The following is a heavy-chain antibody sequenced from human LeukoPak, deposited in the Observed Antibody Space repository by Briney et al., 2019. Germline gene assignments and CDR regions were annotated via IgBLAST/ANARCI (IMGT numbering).Heavy chain of an antibody. J-gene: IGHJ4*02. CDR3: AKAREVTGFALPFDY. CDR1: GFTFNTYA. CDR2: ISTSGANT. D-gene: IGHD3-9*01. V-gene: IGHV3-23*01. Sequence: GGSLRLSCAASGFTFNTYAMSWVRQAPGKELEWVSGISTSGANTFYADSVKGRFTISRDNSMNTLYLQMNSLRAEDTAVYYCAKAREVTGFALPFDYWGQGTLVTVSS.